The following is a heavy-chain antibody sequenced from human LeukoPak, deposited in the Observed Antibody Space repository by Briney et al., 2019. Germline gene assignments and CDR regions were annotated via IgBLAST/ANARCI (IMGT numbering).Heavy chain of an antibody. D-gene: IGHD3-10*01. CDR1: GYSISSGYY. Sequence: SETLSLTCAVSGYSISSGYYWGWIRQPPGKGLEWIGSMYHNRGTYYNPSLKSRVTISMDTSKNQFSLRLSSVTAADTAVYYCASYYASGVSAYVHFVMDVWGKGTTVTVSS. J-gene: IGHJ6*03. CDR3: ASYYASGVSAYVHFVMDV. CDR2: MYHNRGT. V-gene: IGHV4-38-2*01.